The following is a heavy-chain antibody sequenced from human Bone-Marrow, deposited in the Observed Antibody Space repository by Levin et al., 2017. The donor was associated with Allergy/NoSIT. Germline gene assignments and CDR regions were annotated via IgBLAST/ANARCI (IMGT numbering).Heavy chain of an antibody. CDR2: MYHSGNS. CDR1: GGSIYSSHW. D-gene: IGHD6-19*01. CDR3: TRRTYGSSPGLDS. V-gene: IGHV4-4*02. J-gene: IGHJ4*02. Sequence: SETLSLTCTISGGSIYSSHWWTWVRQPPGTGLEWIGEMYHSGNSNYHPSLQSRVTISVDKSKNQFSLNMTSVTAADTAVYFCTRRTYGSSPGLDSWGQVSLVTVSS.